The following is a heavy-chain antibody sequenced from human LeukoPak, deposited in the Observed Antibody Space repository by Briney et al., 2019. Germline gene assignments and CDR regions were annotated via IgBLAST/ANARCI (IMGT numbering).Heavy chain of an antibody. D-gene: IGHD1-26*01. CDR1: GFTFSSYG. V-gene: IGHV3-30*02. CDR3: ATLLVGASPGWAFDI. Sequence: GGSLRLSCAASGFTFSSYGMHWVRQAPGKGLEWVAFIRYDGSNKYYADSVKGRFTISRDNSKNTLYLQMNSLRAEDTAVYYCATLLVGASPGWAFDIWGQGTMVTVSS. J-gene: IGHJ3*02. CDR2: IRYDGSNK.